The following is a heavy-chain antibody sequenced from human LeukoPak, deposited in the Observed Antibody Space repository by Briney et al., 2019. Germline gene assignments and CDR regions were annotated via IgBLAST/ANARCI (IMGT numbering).Heavy chain of an antibody. CDR3: ARRRTTGLSGYMDV. J-gene: IGHJ6*03. V-gene: IGHV4-59*08. CDR1: GGSISSYY. CDR2: IYYDGST. D-gene: IGHD2-2*01. Sequence: SETLSLTCTVSGGSISSYYWSRIRQPPGKGLEWIGYIYYDGSTNYNSSLKNRVTISLGTSKNQFSLQLSSVTAADTAVYYCARRRTTGLSGYMDVWGKGTMVTVSS.